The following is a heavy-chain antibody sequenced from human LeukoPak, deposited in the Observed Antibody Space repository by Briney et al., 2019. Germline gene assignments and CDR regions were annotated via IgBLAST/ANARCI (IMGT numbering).Heavy chain of an antibody. CDR3: AKSLTSVVTPIDY. V-gene: IGHV3-64*01. D-gene: IGHD4-23*01. Sequence: PGGSLRLXCAASGFTFSSDAMHWVRQAPGKGLEYVSAISSNGGSTYYASSVKGRFTISRDNSKNTLYLQMNSLRAEDTAVYYCAKSLTSVVTPIDYWGQGTLVTVSS. CDR2: ISSNGGST. J-gene: IGHJ4*02. CDR1: GFTFSSDA.